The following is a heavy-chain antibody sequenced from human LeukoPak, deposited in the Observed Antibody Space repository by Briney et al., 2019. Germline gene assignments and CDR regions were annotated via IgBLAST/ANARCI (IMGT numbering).Heavy chain of an antibody. D-gene: IGHD2-15*01. Sequence: VGSLRLSCAASGFTFSSYAMSWVRQAPGKGLEWVSAISGSGGSTYYADSVKGRFTISRDNSKNTLYLQMNSLRAEDTAVYYCAKDFGRRYCSGGSCQDDYWGQRTLVTVSS. V-gene: IGHV3-23*01. CDR1: GFTFSSYA. CDR3: AKDFGRRYCSGGSCQDDY. J-gene: IGHJ4*02. CDR2: ISGSGGST.